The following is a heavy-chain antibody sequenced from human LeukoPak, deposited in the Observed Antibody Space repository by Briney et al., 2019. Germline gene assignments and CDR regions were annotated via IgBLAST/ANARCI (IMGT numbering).Heavy chain of an antibody. CDR1: GFTFSNAW. CDR2: IEVGGAIT. V-gene: IGHV3-23*01. CDR3: AKPLGGSYLFDR. D-gene: IGHD1-26*01. Sequence: PGGSLRLPCAASGFTFSNAWMSWVRRAPGKGLEWVSTIEVGGAITHYAASVKGRFTISRDTSKKILYLQMDSLRPEDTAVYYCAKPLGGSYLFDRWGQGTLVTVSS. J-gene: IGHJ4*02.